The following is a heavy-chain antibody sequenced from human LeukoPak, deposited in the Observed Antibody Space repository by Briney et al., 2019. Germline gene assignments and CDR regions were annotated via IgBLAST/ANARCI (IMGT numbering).Heavy chain of an antibody. D-gene: IGHD1-14*01. CDR3: AKRSITNNWFDP. Sequence: GGSLRLSCSASGFTFSSYAMSWVRQAPGKGLGWVSAISGSGGSTYYADSVKGRFTISRDNSKNTLYLQMSSLRAEDTAVYYCAKRSITNNWFDPWGQGTLVTVSS. J-gene: IGHJ5*02. CDR1: GFTFSSYA. V-gene: IGHV3-23*01. CDR2: ISGSGGST.